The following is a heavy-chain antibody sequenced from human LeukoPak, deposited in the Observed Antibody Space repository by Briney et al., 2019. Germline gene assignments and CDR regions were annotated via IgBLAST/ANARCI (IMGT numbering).Heavy chain of an antibody. V-gene: IGHV4-31*03. J-gene: IGHJ4*02. CDR1: GGSISSGGYY. CDR3: ARSTTVVTGYFDY. CDR2: IYYSGST. Sequence: SETLSLTCTVSGGSISSGGYYWRWIRQHPGKGLEWIGYIYYSGSTYYNPSLKSRVTISVDTSKNQFSLKLSSVTAADTAVYYCARSTTVVTGYFDYWGQGTLVTVSS. D-gene: IGHD4-23*01.